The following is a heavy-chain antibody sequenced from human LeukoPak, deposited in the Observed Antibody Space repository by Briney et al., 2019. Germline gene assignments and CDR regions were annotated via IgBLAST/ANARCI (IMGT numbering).Heavy chain of an antibody. J-gene: IGHJ4*02. V-gene: IGHV3-53*01. CDR1: GLTVSSNY. Sequence: GGSLRLACAASGLTVSSNYMNWVRQAPGKGLEWVSVIHSGGSTYYADSVKGRFTISRDNSKNTLYLQMNSLRADDTAVYYCARGQQPFDYWGQGTLVTVSS. CDR2: IHSGGST. CDR3: ARGQQPFDY. D-gene: IGHD6-13*01.